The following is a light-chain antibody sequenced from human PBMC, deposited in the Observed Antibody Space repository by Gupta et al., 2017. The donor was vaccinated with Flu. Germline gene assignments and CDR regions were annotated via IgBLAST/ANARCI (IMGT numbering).Light chain of an antibody. V-gene: IGKV1-39*01. Sequence: DIQMTQSPASLSTSVGDRVTITCRASQGISTYLNWYQQRPGKAPRLLIYVASSVQSGVPSRFSGSGSGTDSILTITRPQPEDSANYYCQQTYSPPYTFGQGTXVEI. CDR1: QGISTY. CDR3: QQTYSPPYT. J-gene: IGKJ2*01. CDR2: VAS.